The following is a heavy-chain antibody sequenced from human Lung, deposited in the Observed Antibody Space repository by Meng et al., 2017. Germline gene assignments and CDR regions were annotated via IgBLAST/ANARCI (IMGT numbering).Heavy chain of an antibody. V-gene: IGHV4-39*01. D-gene: IGHD6-19*01. J-gene: IGHJ5*02. CDR3: VRSSAWVRTGFDP. Sequence: QWRPQESGPGLVKPSEALSLTFIVSGGSISTSGYYWGWIRQPPGKGLEWIGSIGHSGFTYYTPSLKSRVAVSLDTSKSQFSLMLTSVTAADTAVYYCVRSSAWVRTGFDPWGQGTLVTVSS. CDR1: GGSISTSGYY. CDR2: IGHSGFT.